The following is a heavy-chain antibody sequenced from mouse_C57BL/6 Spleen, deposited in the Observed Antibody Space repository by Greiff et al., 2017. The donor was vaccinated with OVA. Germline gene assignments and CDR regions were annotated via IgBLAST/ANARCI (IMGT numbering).Heavy chain of an antibody. J-gene: IGHJ4*01. D-gene: IGHD1-1*01. CDR3: AIGAITTVVARYYAMDY. Sequence: QVQLKQPGPELVKPGPSVTLSCKASGYTITSYWLQWVKQRPGQGLEWIGEIEPSDSHSNYKQKFKCKATLTVGTSSITAYMQLNNLTSEDSAVYYDAIGAITTVVARYYAMDYWGQGTSVTVSS. CDR1: GYTITSYW. CDR2: IEPSDSHS. V-gene: IGHV1-50*01.